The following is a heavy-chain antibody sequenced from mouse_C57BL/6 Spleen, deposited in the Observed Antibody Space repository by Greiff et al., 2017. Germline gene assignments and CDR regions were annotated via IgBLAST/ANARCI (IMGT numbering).Heavy chain of an antibody. CDR2: ISNGGGST. Sequence: EVQVVESGGGLVQPGGSLKLSCAASGFTFSDYYMYWVRQTPEKRLEWVAYISNGGGSTYYPDTVKGRFTISRDNAKNTLYLQRSRLKSEDTAMYYCARDFDYWGQGTTLTVSS. CDR1: GFTFSDYY. V-gene: IGHV5-12*01. CDR3: ARDFDY. J-gene: IGHJ2*01.